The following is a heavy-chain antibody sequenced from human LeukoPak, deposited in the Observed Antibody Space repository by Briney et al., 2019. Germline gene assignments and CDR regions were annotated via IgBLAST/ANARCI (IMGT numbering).Heavy chain of an antibody. V-gene: IGHV3-73*01. J-gene: IGHJ3*02. CDR2: IRSKVKSDAR. D-gene: IGHD2-8*01. Sequence: GGSLKLSCEASGFSLSDSALHWVRQASGKGLGWVGRIRSKVKSDARAYAESVRGRFTISRDDSKNTEFLKMNSMKNEDTALYYCTTSQPVEGNDGSDIWGQGTMVIVSS. CDR1: GFSLSDSA. CDR3: TTSQPVEGNDGSDI.